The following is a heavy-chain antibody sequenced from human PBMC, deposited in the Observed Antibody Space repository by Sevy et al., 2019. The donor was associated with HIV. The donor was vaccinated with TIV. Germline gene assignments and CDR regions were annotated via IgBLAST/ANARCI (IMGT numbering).Heavy chain of an antibody. CDR3: ARESIGAVGDLDY. J-gene: IGHJ4*02. D-gene: IGHD6-13*01. CDR2: IYYSGST. V-gene: IGHV4-59*01. Sequence: SETLSLTCTVSGGSIRNYFWSWIRQPPGKGLEWIGYIYYSGSTNYNPSLKTRLTISLDTSKNQFSLNPSSVTAADTAVYYCARESIGAVGDLDYWGQGTLVTVSS. CDR1: GGSIRNYF.